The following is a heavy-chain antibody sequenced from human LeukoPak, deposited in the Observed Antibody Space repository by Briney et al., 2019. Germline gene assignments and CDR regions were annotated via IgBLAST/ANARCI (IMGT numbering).Heavy chain of an antibody. D-gene: IGHD3-9*01. CDR2: IFHSGDT. Sequence: PSETLSLTCTVFGYSISSGYYWGWIRQPPGKGPEWIGSIFHSGDTCYNPSLKSRVSISVDTSRNQFSLKLNSVTATDTAVYYCAIRSPGGYYDILTGHQGDAFDIWGQGTMVTVSS. CDR1: GYSISSGYY. J-gene: IGHJ3*02. CDR3: AIRSPGGYYDILTGHQGDAFDI. V-gene: IGHV4-38-2*02.